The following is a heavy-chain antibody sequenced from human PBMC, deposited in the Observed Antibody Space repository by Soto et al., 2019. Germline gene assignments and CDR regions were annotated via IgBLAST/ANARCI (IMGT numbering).Heavy chain of an antibody. CDR2: ISYSGST. J-gene: IGHJ4*02. CDR1: GGSIGSVGYC. D-gene: IGHD5-12*01. V-gene: IGHV4-31*03. CDR3: ARRIVATETFDY. Sequence: SQTLSLTCTVAGGSIGSVGYCWGWIRQHPGTGLEWIGHISYSGSTYYNTSLKSRVTISVDTSRNQFSLKLSSVTAADTAVYYCARRIVATETFDYWGQGTLVTSPQ.